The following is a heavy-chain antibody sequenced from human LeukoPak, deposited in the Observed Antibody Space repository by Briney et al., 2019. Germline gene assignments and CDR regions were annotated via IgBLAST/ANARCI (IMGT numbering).Heavy chain of an antibody. J-gene: IGHJ4*02. CDR2: IYYSGIT. CDR3: ARGGRKYYDSSGSYFDY. D-gene: IGHD3-22*01. Sequence: SETLSLTCTVSGGSISSGGYYWGWIRQHPGKGLEWIGYIYYSGITYYNPSLKSRVTISVDTSKSQFSLELSSVTAADTAVYYCARGGRKYYDSSGSYFDYWGQGALVTVSS. V-gene: IGHV4-31*03. CDR1: GGSISSGGYY.